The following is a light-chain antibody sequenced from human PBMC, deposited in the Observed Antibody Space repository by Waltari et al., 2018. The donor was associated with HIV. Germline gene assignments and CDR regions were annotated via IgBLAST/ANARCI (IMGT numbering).Light chain of an antibody. Sequence: ETVLTQSPVTLSLSPGETATVSCRASQGVSNNLAWYQQKPGQAPRLLIYDSLKRATGIPDRFSGGGSGTDFTLTISSLEPEDFAVYYCQQSNNWPQVITFGQGTRLEIK. V-gene: IGKV3-11*01. J-gene: IGKJ5*01. CDR2: DSL. CDR1: QGVSNN. CDR3: QQSNNWPQVIT.